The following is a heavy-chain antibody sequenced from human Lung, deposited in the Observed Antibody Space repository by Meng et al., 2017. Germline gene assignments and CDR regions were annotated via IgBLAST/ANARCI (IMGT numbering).Heavy chain of an antibody. Sequence: QVQLVQSGSELKKPGASVKVSCTASGYTFTSYAMNWVRQAPGQGLEWMGWINTNTGKPAYAQAFTGRFVLSLDSSVTTAYLQISSLEADDTAIYYCARDGGRRFDYWGQGTLVTVSS. J-gene: IGHJ4*02. CDR1: GYTFTSYA. D-gene: IGHD1-26*01. V-gene: IGHV7-4-1*02. CDR3: ARDGGRRFDY. CDR2: INTNTGKP.